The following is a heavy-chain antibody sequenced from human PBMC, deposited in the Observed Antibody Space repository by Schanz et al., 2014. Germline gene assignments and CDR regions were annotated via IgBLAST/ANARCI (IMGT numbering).Heavy chain of an antibody. CDR3: ARHSGYYYYYGMDV. J-gene: IGHJ6*02. CDR1: GGSISSSSYY. Sequence: QLQLQESGPGLVKPSETLSLTCTVSGGSISSSSYYWGWIRQPPGKGLEWIGSIYYSGSTYYNPPLKGGDPIPGETPKTQFSLKLSSVTAADTAVYYCARHSGYYYYYGMDVWGQGTTVTVSS. V-gene: IGHV4-39*01. CDR2: IYYSGST.